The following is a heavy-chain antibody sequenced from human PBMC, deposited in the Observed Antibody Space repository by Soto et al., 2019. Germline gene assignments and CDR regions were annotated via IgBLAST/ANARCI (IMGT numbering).Heavy chain of an antibody. CDR3: AREAGYGSGKYYNPYYFDY. Sequence: PSETLSLTCSVSGGSISSGDNYWSWIRQPPGKGLEWIGYIYFSGSTYYNPSLKSRVTISIDTSKSQFSLKLSSVTAADTAVYYCAREAGYGSGKYYNPYYFDYWGQGTLVTVS. D-gene: IGHD3-10*01. J-gene: IGHJ4*02. V-gene: IGHV4-30-4*01. CDR2: IYFSGST. CDR1: GGSISSGDNY.